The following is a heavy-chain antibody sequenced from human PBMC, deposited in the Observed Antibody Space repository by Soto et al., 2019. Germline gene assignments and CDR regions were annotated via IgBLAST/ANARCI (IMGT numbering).Heavy chain of an antibody. J-gene: IGHJ6*02. CDR2: ISAYNGNT. D-gene: IGHD4-17*01. CDR1: GYTFTSYG. V-gene: IGHV1-18*01. CDR3: ARRGSSTTDYYYYGMDV. Sequence: ASVKVSCKASGYTFTSYGISWVRQAPGQGLEWKGWISAYNGNTNYAQKIQGRVTMTTDTSTSTAYMELSSLRSEDTAVYYCARRGSSTTDYYYYGMDVWGQGTTVTVSS.